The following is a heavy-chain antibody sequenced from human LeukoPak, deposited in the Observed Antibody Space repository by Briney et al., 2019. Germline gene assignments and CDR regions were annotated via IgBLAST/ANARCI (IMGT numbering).Heavy chain of an antibody. J-gene: IGHJ4*02. CDR2: INPNSGGT. V-gene: IGHV1-2*02. CDR1: GYTFTGYY. CDR3: ARALVRGVIITGY. D-gene: IGHD3-10*01. Sequence: GASVKVSCKASGYTFTGYYMHWVRRAPGQGLEWMGWINPNSGGTNYAQKFQGRVTMTRDTSISTAYMELSRLRSDDTAVYYCARALVRGVIITGYWGQGTLVTVSS.